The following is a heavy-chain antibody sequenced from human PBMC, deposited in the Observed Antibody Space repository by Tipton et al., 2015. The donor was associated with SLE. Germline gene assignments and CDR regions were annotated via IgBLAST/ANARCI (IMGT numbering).Heavy chain of an antibody. Sequence: QLVQSGAEVKKPGESLKISCRVSGYTFANFWISWVCQTPGKGLEWMGFIYPGDSDTKYGPSFEGQVTISADKSTSTAYVQWNSLKTSDSAMYYCARDQASLGLDFWGQGTLVTVSS. V-gene: IGHV5-51*01. J-gene: IGHJ4*02. CDR1: GYTFANFW. CDR2: IYPGDSDT. CDR3: ARDQASLGLDF.